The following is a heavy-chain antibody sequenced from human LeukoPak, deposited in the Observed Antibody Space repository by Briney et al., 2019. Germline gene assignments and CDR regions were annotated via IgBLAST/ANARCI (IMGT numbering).Heavy chain of an antibody. CDR2: ISGSGGST. CDR1: GFTFSSYA. CDR3: AKISSSSQGGDWFDP. V-gene: IGHV3-23*01. Sequence: PGGSLRLSCAASGFTFSSYAMSWVRQAPGKGLEWVSAISGSGGSTYYADSVKGRFTISRDNSKNTLYLQMNSLRAEDTAVYYCAKISSSSQGGDWFDPWGQGTLVTVSS. D-gene: IGHD6-13*01. J-gene: IGHJ5*02.